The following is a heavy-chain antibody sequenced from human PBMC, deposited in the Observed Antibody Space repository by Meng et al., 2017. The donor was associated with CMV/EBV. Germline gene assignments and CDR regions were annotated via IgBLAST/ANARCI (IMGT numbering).Heavy chain of an antibody. J-gene: IGHJ4*02. Sequence: ASVKVSCKASGYTFTSYYMHWVRQAPGQGLEWMGIINPSGGSTSYAQKFQVRVTMTRDTSTSTVYMELSSLRSEDTAVYYCARESRSGNYDYWGQGTLVTVSS. CDR2: INPSGGST. CDR3: ARESRSGNYDY. D-gene: IGHD1-26*01. V-gene: IGHV1-46*01. CDR1: GYTFTSYY.